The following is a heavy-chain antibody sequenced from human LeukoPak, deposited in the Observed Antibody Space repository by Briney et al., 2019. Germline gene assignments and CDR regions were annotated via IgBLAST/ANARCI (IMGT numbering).Heavy chain of an antibody. CDR1: GFTFSSYS. CDR3: ARDDKYYYDSRIKGAFDI. D-gene: IGHD3-22*01. Sequence: PGGSLRLSCAASGFTFSSYSMNWVRQAPGKGLEWVSYINSSSSYIYYADSVKGRFTISRDNAKNSLYLQMNSLRAEDTAVYYCARDDKYYYDSRIKGAFDIWGQGTMVTVSS. CDR2: INSSSSYI. V-gene: IGHV3-21*01. J-gene: IGHJ3*02.